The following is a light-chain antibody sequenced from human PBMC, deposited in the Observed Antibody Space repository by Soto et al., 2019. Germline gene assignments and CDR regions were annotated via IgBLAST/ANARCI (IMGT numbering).Light chain of an antibody. CDR3: QKYNSAPVP. V-gene: IGKV1-27*01. CDR1: QDISNY. CDR2: AAS. Sequence: DIQMTQSPSALSASVGDRVTITCRASQDISNYLAWYQQKPGKAPKLLIYAASTLQSGVPSRFSGSGSGIDFTLTISSLQPEDVATYYCQKYNSAPVPFGQGTKLEIK. J-gene: IGKJ2*01.